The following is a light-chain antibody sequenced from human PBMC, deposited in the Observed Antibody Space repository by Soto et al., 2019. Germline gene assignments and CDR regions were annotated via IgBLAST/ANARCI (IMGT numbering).Light chain of an antibody. Sequence: EIVMTQSPATLSVSPGGRATLSCRASQSVSSNLAWYQQKPGQAPRLLIYGASTRATGFPARFSGSGSGTEFTLTISSLQSEDFAVYYCQQYYNTPLFTFGPGTKVEIK. J-gene: IGKJ3*01. V-gene: IGKV3-15*01. CDR3: QQYYNTPLFT. CDR1: QSVSSN. CDR2: GAS.